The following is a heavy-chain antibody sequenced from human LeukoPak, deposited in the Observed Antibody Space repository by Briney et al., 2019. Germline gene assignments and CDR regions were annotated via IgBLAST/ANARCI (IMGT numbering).Heavy chain of an antibody. CDR1: GLTVSNNY. Sequence: PGRSLRLSCVVSGLTVSNNYMTWVRQAPGKGLEWVSLIFSGGGTYYADSVKGIFTISRDSSKNTLYLQMNSLRAEDTALYYCARDPGAAAGNLWSWGQGTLVTVSS. CDR3: ARDPGAAAGNLWS. V-gene: IGHV3-66*01. CDR2: IFSGGGT. J-gene: IGHJ5*02. D-gene: IGHD6-25*01.